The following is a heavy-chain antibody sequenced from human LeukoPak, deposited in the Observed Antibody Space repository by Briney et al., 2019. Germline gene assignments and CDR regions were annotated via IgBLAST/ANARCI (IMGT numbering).Heavy chain of an antibody. D-gene: IGHD2-2*01. V-gene: IGHV3-23*01. Sequence: GGSLRLSCAASGFTFRNYAMSWVRQAPGKGLFWVSTISGSADATYYADSVKGRFIISRDNSKNSLYLQMNSLRAEDTGEYYCAKTQTGYCSSTSCLYGMDGWGHGTTVTVS. CDR2: ISGSADAT. CDR1: GFTFRNYA. CDR3: AKTQTGYCSSTSCLYGMDG. J-gene: IGHJ6*02.